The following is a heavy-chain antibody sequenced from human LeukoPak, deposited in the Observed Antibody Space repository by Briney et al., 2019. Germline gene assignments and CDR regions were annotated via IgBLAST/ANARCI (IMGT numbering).Heavy chain of an antibody. D-gene: IGHD3-10*01. CDR2: IYYSGAT. V-gene: IGHV4-31*03. J-gene: IGHJ4*02. CDR1: GGSISSGDYY. CDR3: ARSVINTVRGVIAHFDY. Sequence: PSETLPLTCTVPGGSISSGDYYWSWIRQHPGKGLEWIGYIYYSGATYYNPSLKSRLTISVDTSKNQFSLRLTSLTAADTAVYYCARSVINTVRGVIAHFDYWGQGTLVTVSS.